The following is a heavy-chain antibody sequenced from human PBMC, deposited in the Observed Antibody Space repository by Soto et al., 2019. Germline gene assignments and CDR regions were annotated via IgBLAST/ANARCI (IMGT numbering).Heavy chain of an antibody. V-gene: IGHV4-4*07. CDR3: ARMSGGPIC. Sequence: SETLSLTCTVSGDSISNYYWNWVRQTAGRRPEWIGRIHSAGDTDHNPSLRSRVKMSLDTSKKELSLKLSSVTAADTAVYYCARMSGGPICWGQGTLVTVS. CDR2: IHSAGDT. J-gene: IGHJ4*02. CDR1: GDSISNYY.